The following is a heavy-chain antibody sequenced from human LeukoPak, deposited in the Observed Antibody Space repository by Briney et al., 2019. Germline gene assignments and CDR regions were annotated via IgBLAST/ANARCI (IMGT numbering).Heavy chain of an antibody. CDR1: GDSFSINSAV. J-gene: IGHJ4*02. CDR3: ARSPSPYSSGWYFDY. CDR2: TYQRSKWYN. V-gene: IGHV6-1*01. Sequence: SQTLTLTCAISGDSFSINSAVWNWIRQSPSRGLEWLGRTYQRSKWYNDYAVSVKSRITINPDISKNQFSLQLNSVTPEDTAVYYCARSPSPYSSGWYFDYWGQGTLVTVSS. D-gene: IGHD6-19*01.